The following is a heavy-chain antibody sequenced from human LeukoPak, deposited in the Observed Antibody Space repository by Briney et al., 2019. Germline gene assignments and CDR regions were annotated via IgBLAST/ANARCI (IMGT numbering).Heavy chain of an antibody. Sequence: PSETLSLTCSVSGGSISSGTYYWGWIRQPPGKGLEWSVSIYHSGSTYYNPSLKSRVTISLDTSKNQVFLNVRSLTAADTAAYYCARHDAERLNVVRGFDPWGHGTLVTVSS. D-gene: IGHD3-10*01. CDR2: IYHSGST. CDR3: ARHDAERLNVVRGFDP. CDR1: GGSISSGTYY. V-gene: IGHV4-39*01. J-gene: IGHJ5*02.